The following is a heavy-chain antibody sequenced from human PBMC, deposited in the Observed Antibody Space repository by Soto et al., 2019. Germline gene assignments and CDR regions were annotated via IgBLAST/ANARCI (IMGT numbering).Heavy chain of an antibody. J-gene: IGHJ6*02. Sequence: ASVKVSCKASGYTFTGYYMHWVRQAPGQGPEWMGWINPNSGGTNYAQKFQGWVTMTRDTSISTAYMELSRLRSDDTAVYYCAMNKYNWNYYYGMDVWGQGTTVTVSS. CDR2: INPNSGGT. V-gene: IGHV1-2*04. CDR3: AMNKYNWNYYYGMDV. D-gene: IGHD1-20*01. CDR1: GYTFTGYY.